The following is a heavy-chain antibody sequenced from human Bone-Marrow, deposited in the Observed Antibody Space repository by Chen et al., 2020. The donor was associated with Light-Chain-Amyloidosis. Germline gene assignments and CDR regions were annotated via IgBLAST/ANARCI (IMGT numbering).Heavy chain of an antibody. CDR1: GYNFPNYW. D-gene: IGHD5-12*01. CDR2: IYPADSDA. CDR3: ARRRDGYNFDY. Sequence: EVQLEQSGPEVKKPGESLKISCKGSGYNFPNYWIGWVRQMPGKGLEWMGVIYPADSDASYSPSFEGQVTISADKSITTAYLQWRSLKASDTAMYYCARRRDGYNFDYWGQGTLVTVSS. V-gene: IGHV5-51*01. J-gene: IGHJ4*02.